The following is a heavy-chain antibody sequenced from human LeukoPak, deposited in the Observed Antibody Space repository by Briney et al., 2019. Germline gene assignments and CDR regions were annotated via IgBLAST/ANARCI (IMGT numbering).Heavy chain of an antibody. Sequence: SETLSLNCTVSGDSIISYKYYWGWIRQPPGKGLEWLGSIYHRGSTYYNPSLQSRLTISVDTSKNLFSLRLTSVTAADPAVYYCARQGAVVRGYYYFSGMDVWGQGTTVAVSS. J-gene: IGHJ6*02. D-gene: IGHD3-22*01. CDR3: ARQGAVVRGYYYFSGMDV. CDR1: GDSIISYKYY. V-gene: IGHV4-39*01. CDR2: IYHRGST.